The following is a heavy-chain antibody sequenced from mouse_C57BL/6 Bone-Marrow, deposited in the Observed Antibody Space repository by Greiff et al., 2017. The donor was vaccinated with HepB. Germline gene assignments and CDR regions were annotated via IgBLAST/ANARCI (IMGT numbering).Heavy chain of an antibody. Sequence: QVQLQQPGAELVKPGASVKLSCKASGYTFTSYWMQWVKQRPGQGLEWIGEIDPSDSYTNYNQTSKGKATLTVDTSSSTAYMQLSSLTSEDSAVYYCARDRFAYWGQGTLVTVSA. CDR3: ARDRFAY. J-gene: IGHJ3*01. CDR2: IDPSDSYT. V-gene: IGHV1-50*01. CDR1: GYTFTSYW.